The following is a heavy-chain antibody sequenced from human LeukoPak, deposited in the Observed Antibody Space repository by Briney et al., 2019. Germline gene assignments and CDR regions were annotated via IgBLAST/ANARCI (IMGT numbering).Heavy chain of an antibody. J-gene: IGHJ4*02. V-gene: IGHV4-34*01. Sequence: SETLSLTCTVSGGSISSYYWSWIRQPPGKGLEWIGEINHSGSTNYNPSLKSRVTISVDTSKNQFSLKLSSVTAADTAVYYCARQAQWRITMVRGAKGYFDYWGQGTLVTVSS. CDR2: INHSGST. CDR3: ARQAQWRITMVRGAKGYFDY. CDR1: GGSISSYY. D-gene: IGHD3-10*01.